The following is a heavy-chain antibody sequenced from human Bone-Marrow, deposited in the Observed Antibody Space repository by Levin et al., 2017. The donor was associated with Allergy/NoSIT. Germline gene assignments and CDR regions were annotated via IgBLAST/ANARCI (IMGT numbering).Heavy chain of an antibody. CDR2: IYFDGSKT. J-gene: IGHJ4*02. V-gene: IGHV3-33*01. CDR3: ARDRSGNYFYF. D-gene: IGHD2/OR15-2a*01. CDR1: GFPFSAYG. Sequence: GASVKVSCAASGFPFSAYGMHWIRQGPGKGLEWVAFIYFDGSKTYYADSVEGRFTISRDNSKNTVYLQMDSLSGDDTAMYYCARDRSGNYFYFWGQGTQVTVSS.